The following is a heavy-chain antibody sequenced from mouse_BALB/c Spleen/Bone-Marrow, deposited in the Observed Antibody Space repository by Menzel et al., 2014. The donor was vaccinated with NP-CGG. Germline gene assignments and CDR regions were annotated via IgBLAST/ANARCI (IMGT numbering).Heavy chain of an antibody. J-gene: IGHJ4*01. Sequence: DVKLQESGGGLVQPKGSLKLSCAASGFTFNTNAMNWVRQAPGKGLEWVARIRSKSNNYATYYADSVKDRFTISRDDSQSMLYLQMNNLKTEDTAMYYCVRERDAMDYWGQGTSVTVSS. CDR1: GFTFNTNA. CDR2: IRSKSNNYAT. CDR3: VRERDAMDY. V-gene: IGHV10S3*01.